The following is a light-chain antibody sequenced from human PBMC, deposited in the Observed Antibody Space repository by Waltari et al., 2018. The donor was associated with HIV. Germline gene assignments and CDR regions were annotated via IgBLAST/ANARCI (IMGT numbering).Light chain of an antibody. CDR3: MQALQTPP. CDR2: LGS. Sequence: DIVMTQSPLSLPVTPGEPASIFCRSSQSLLHSNGYNYLDWYRQKPGQSPQLLVYLGSNRASGVPDRFSGSESDTDFTLKISRVEAEDVGVYCCMQALQTPPFGQGTKVEIK. CDR1: QSLLHSNGYNY. J-gene: IGKJ1*01. V-gene: IGKV2-28*01.